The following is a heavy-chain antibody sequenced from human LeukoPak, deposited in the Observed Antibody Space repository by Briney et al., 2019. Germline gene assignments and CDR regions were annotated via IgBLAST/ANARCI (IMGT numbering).Heavy chain of an antibody. J-gene: IGHJ6*04. Sequence: GGSLRLSCAASAFTFSSYSVNWVPQDPGKGLDWVSSISSGSSHEYYADSVKGRFTISRDNAKNSLYLQMNSLRAEDTAVYYCARANKLWFGELPVGMDVWGKGTTVTVSS. CDR2: ISSGSSHE. V-gene: IGHV3-21*01. CDR3: ARANKLWFGELPVGMDV. D-gene: IGHD3-10*01. CDR1: AFTFSSYS.